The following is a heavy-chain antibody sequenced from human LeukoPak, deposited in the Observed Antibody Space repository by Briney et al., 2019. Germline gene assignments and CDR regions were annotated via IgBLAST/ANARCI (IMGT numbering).Heavy chain of an antibody. Sequence: SETLSLTCAVYGGSFSGYYWSWIRQPPGKGLEWIGEINHSGSTNYNPSLKSRVTISVDTSKNQFSLKLSSVTAADTAVYYCARLLPTTSYYFDYWGQGTLVTVSS. D-gene: IGHD3-22*01. CDR1: GGSFSGYY. CDR2: INHSGST. V-gene: IGHV4-34*01. J-gene: IGHJ4*02. CDR3: ARLLPTTSYYFDY.